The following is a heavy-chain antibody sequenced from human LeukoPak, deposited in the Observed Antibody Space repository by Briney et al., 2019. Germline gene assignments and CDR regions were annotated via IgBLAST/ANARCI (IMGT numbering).Heavy chain of an antibody. CDR3: ARDLDPYSSSWHWFDP. V-gene: IGHV1-18*01. J-gene: IGHJ5*02. D-gene: IGHD6-13*01. Sequence: ASVKVSCKASGYTFTSYGISWVRQAPGQGLEWMGWISAYNGNTNYAQKLQGRVTMTTDTSTSTAYMGLRSLRSDDTAVYYCARDLDPYSSSWHWFDPWGQGTLVTVSS. CDR1: GYTFTSYG. CDR2: ISAYNGNT.